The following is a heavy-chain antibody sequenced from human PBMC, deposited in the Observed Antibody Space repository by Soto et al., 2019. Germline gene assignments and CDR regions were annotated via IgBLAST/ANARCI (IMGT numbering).Heavy chain of an antibody. V-gene: IGHV3-30-3*01. Sequence: QVQLVETGGGVVQPGRSLRLSCAASGFTFSSYAMHWVRQAPGKGLEWVAVISYDGSNKYYADSVKGRFTISRDNSKNTLYLQMNSLRAEDTAVYYCARDRGYSNYYFDYWGQGALVTVFS. CDR1: GFTFSSYA. CDR2: ISYDGSNK. D-gene: IGHD6-13*01. CDR3: ARDRGYSNYYFDY. J-gene: IGHJ4*02.